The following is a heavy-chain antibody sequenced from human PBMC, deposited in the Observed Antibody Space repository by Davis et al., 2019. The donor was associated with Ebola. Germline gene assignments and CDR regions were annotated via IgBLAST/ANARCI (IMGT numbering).Heavy chain of an antibody. CDR3: AKDFPSGGWLQPLGYYGMDV. V-gene: IGHV3-48*02. CDR2: ISSSSSTI. CDR1: GFTFSSYS. Sequence: PGGSLRLSCAASGFTFSSYSMNWVRQAPGKGLEWVSYISSSSSTIYYADSVKGRFTISRDNAKNSLYLQMNSLRDEDTAVYYCAKDFPSGGWLQPLGYYGMDVWGKGTTVTVSS. J-gene: IGHJ6*04. D-gene: IGHD5-24*01.